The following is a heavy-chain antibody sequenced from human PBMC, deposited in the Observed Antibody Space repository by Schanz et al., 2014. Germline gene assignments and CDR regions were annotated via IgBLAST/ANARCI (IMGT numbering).Heavy chain of an antibody. CDR1: GFTFSIYG. CDR2: ISSSSGTI. J-gene: IGHJ3*02. V-gene: IGHV3-48*01. Sequence: VQLVESGGDLVQPGGSLRLSCAASGFTFSIYGMNWVRQAPEKGLEWVSYISSSSGTIYYADSVKGRFTISRDNAKNLLYLQMDSLRAEDTAVYYCARGIITMVRGGDVGAFDIWGQGTMXTVSS. D-gene: IGHD3-10*01. CDR3: ARGIITMVRGGDVGAFDI.